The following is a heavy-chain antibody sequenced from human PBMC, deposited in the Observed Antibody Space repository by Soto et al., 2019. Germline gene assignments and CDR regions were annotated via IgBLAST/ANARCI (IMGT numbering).Heavy chain of an antibody. CDR1: GGSISSYY. CDR2: IYYSGST. J-gene: IGHJ4*02. Sequence: SETLSLTCTVSGGSISSYYWSWIRQPPGKGLEWIGYIYYSGSTNYNPSLKSRVTISVDTSKNQFSLKLSSVTAADTAVYYCARGVPGIHDYWGQGTLVTVSS. CDR3: ARGVPGIHDY. D-gene: IGHD1-1*01. V-gene: IGHV4-59*01.